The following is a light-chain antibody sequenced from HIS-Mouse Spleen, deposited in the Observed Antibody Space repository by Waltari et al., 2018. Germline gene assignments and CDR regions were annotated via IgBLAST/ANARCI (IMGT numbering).Light chain of an antibody. Sequence: QSALPQPAYVSGSPRQSITISCTRTCRSACGYHYVSWYQQHPGKAPKLMIYEVSNRPSGVSNRVSGSKSGNTASLTISGLQVEDEADYYCSSYTSSSTWVFGGGTKLTVL. CDR3: SSYTSSSTWV. J-gene: IGLJ3*02. CDR1: CRSACGYHY. CDR2: EVS. V-gene: IGLV2-14*01.